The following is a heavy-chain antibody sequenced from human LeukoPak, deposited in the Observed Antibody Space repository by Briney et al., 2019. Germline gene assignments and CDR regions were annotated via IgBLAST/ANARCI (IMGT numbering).Heavy chain of an antibody. CDR3: AKGSLYSSSWSEYFQH. CDR1: GFTFSCYG. D-gene: IGHD6-13*01. J-gene: IGHJ1*01. V-gene: IGHV3-30*02. CDR2: IRYDGSNK. Sequence: GGLLRLSSAASGFTFSCYGMQLVRPAPGKGLGGVAIIRYDGSNKYYADSVKGRFTISRDNSKNTLYLQMNSLRAEDTAVYYCAKGSLYSSSWSEYFQHWGQGTLVTVSS.